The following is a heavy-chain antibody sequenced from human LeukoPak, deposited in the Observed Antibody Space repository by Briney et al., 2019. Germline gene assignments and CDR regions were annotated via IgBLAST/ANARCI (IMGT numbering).Heavy chain of an antibody. V-gene: IGHV1-69*04. CDR3: ARIRDGDYHYYYYGMDV. Sequence: VASVKVSCKASGGTFSSYAISWVRQAPGQGLEWMGRIIPILGIANYAQKFQGRVTITADKSTSTAYMELSSLRSEDTAVYYCARIRDGDYHYYYYGMDVWGQGTTVTVSS. CDR1: GGTFSSYA. CDR2: IIPILGIA. D-gene: IGHD4-17*01. J-gene: IGHJ6*02.